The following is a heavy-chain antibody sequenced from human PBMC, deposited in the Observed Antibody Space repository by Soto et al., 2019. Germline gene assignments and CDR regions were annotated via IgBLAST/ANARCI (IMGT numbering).Heavy chain of an antibody. CDR2: INHSGST. Sequence: QVQLQQWGAGLLKPSETLSLTCAVYGGSFSGYYWSWIRQPPGKGLEWIGEINHSGSTNYHPSLKSRVTISVDTSKNQFSLKLSSVTAADTAVYYCARNGGYCSSTSCYRWFDPWGQGTLVTVSS. CDR1: GGSFSGYY. V-gene: IGHV4-34*01. J-gene: IGHJ5*02. D-gene: IGHD2-2*02. CDR3: ARNGGYCSSTSCYRWFDP.